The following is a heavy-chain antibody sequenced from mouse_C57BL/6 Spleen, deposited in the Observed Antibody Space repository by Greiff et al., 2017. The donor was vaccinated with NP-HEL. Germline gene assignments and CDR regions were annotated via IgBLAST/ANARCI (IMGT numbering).Heavy chain of an antibody. CDR2: IYPGSGNT. J-gene: IGHJ2*01. Sequence: QVQLQQSGPELVKPGASVKISCKASGYSFTSYYIHWVKQRPGQGLEWIGWIYPGSGNTKYNEKFKGKTTLTADTSSSTAYMQLSSLTSEDSAVYYCARRTTVVPFDYWGQGTTLTVSS. CDR3: ARRTTVVPFDY. CDR1: GYSFTSYY. D-gene: IGHD1-1*01. V-gene: IGHV1-66*01.